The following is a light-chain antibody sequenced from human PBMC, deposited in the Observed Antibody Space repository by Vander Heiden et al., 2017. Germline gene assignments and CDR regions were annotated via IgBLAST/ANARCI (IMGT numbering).Light chain of an antibody. V-gene: IGKV3-11*01. Sequence: EIVLTQTPATLSVSPGDRATLSCRASQSVSDFLVWYQHKPGQAPRLLIYDASKRATGIPSRFSGSGSGTDFTLTISSLQPEDFAVYYCQQRDNAPLTFGGGTKVEIK. CDR2: DAS. J-gene: IGKJ4*01. CDR3: QQRDNAPLT. CDR1: QSVSDF.